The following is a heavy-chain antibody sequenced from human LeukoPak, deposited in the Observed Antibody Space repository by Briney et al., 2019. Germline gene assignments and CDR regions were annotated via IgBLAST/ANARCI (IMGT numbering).Heavy chain of an antibody. Sequence: SETLSLTRTVSGDSISTSNFHWGWIRQPPGKGLEWIGSLDYSATIYYNPSLNSRVTLSLDTSRNQFSLSLISATDADTAVYYCARSRRNSRTDFEYWGQGTLVTVSS. CDR1: GDSISTSNFH. CDR3: ARSRRNSRTDFEY. CDR2: LDYSATI. V-gene: IGHV4-39*07. J-gene: IGHJ4*02. D-gene: IGHD1-7*01.